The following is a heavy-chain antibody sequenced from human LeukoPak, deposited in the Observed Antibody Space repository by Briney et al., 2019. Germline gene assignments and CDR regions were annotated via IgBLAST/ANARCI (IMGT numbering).Heavy chain of an antibody. CDR1: GVTFSDYY. CDR3: ADSYDSSGFADI. Sequence: GGSLRLSCAASGVTFSDYYMTWIRQAPGKGLEWVSYISYSGRTIYYADSVRGRFTISRDNAKNSLYLEMKSLRAEDTAVYYCADSYDSSGFADIWGQGTLVTVSS. V-gene: IGHV3-11*01. D-gene: IGHD3-22*01. J-gene: IGHJ4*02. CDR2: ISYSGRTI.